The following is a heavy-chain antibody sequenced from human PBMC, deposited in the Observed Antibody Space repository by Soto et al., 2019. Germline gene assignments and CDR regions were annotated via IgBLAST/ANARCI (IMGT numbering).Heavy chain of an antibody. Sequence: EVQLVESGGGLVKPGGSLRLSCAASGFTFTNYNLNWVRQAPGKGLEWVSSISSSSSYIYYADSVKGRFTISRDNAKNSLYLQMNSLRVEDTAVYYCARMELGGFDIWGQGTMLTVS. CDR2: ISSSSSYI. J-gene: IGHJ3*02. V-gene: IGHV3-21*01. CDR1: GFTFTNYN. CDR3: ARMELGGFDI. D-gene: IGHD1-26*01.